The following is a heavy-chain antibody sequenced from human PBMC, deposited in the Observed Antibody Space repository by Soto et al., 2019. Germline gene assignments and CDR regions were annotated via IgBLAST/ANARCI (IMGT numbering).Heavy chain of an antibody. V-gene: IGHV3-53*01. J-gene: IGHJ3*01. CDR1: DFTVSTNY. Sequence: EVQLVESGGGLIQPGGSLRLSCAASDFTVSTNYINWVRQAPGKGLEWVSVIYAGGRTYYADSVKGRFTISRDNSKNTVYLQMNSLRAEDTAMYYCAREYCDDDCYSKLDAFEVWGQGTMVTVSS. CDR3: AREYCDDDCYSKLDAFEV. D-gene: IGHD2-21*02. CDR2: IYAGGRT.